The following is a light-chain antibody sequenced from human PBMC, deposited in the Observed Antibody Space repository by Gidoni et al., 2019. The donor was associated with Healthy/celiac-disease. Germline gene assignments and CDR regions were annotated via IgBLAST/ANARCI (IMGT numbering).Light chain of an antibody. CDR3: QQYNNWPRT. CDR1: QSVSSN. CDR2: GAS. V-gene: IGKV3-15*01. J-gene: IGKJ1*01. Sequence: EIVMTQSPATLSVSPGERATLSCRASQSVSSNLSWYQQKPVQAPRLLIYGASTSATGIPARFSGSGSGTEFTLTIRSLQSADFAVYYFQQYNNWPRTFGPGTKVEIK.